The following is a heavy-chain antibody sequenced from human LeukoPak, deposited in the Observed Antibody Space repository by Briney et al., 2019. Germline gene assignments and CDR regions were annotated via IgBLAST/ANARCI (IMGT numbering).Heavy chain of an antibody. V-gene: IGHV4-59*08. Sequence: SETLSLTCTVSGGSISNYYWSWIRQPPGEGLEWIGYIYYSGSTNCNPSLKSRVTISIETSKNHSSLNLTSVPAADTAVYYCARGGLGGITAYSNYLFDYWGQGTLVTVSS. CDR2: IYYSGST. CDR3: ARGGLGGITAYSNYLFDY. D-gene: IGHD4-11*01. CDR1: GGSISNYY. J-gene: IGHJ4*02.